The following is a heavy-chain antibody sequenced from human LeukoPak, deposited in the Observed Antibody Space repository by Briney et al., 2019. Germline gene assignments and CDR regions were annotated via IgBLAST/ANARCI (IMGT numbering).Heavy chain of an antibody. D-gene: IGHD2-2*01. J-gene: IGHJ4*02. CDR3: ARDPAPASTFDY. CDR2: INPNSGGT. V-gene: IGHV1-2*06. Sequence: ASVKVSCKASGYTFTGYYMHWVRQAPGQGLERMGRINPNSGGTNYAQKFQGRVTMTRDTSISTAYMELSRLRSDDTAVYYCARDPAPASTFDYWGQGTLVTVSS. CDR1: GYTFTGYY.